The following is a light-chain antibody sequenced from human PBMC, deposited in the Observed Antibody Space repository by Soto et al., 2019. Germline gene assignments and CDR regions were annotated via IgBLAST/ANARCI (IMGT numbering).Light chain of an antibody. CDR1: QSVSNTY. J-gene: IGKJ5*01. CDR2: DTS. CDR3: QQYCTSEFI. Sequence: IVLTQSPGTLSLSPGERATLSCRTSQSVSNTYVAWYQQKPGQAPRLLIYDTSSRVTGIPDRFSGSGSGTDFTIPISRLEPEDFAVFYCQQYCTSEFIFGQGTRRE. V-gene: IGKV3-20*01.